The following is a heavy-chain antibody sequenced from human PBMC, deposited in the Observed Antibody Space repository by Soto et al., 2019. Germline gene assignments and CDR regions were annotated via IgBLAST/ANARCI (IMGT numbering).Heavy chain of an antibody. CDR2: FHKSGSI. D-gene: IGHD2-2*01. CDR1: GGFISDSNYH. CDR3: ARFQGYSNSSICHGEYAMHV. J-gene: IGHJ6*02. Sequence: SDTLSLTCTVSGGFISDSNYHWSWMRQSPGQGLEWIGSFHKSGSINYNLSRNSPVTVSVDTSKTQFSLNATSVTAADTAVYYCARFQGYSNSSICHGEYAMHVWGQGTTVTVSS. V-gene: IGHV4-39*01.